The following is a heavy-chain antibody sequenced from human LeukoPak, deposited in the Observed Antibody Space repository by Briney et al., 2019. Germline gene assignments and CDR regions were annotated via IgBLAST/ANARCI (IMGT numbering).Heavy chain of an antibody. CDR3: AKDQGGSYWAPNNWFDP. Sequence: AGGSLRLSCAASGFTFSSSAMSWVRQAPGKGLEWVSAISGSGGSTYYADSVKGRFTISRDNSKNTLYLQMNSLRAEDTAVYYCAKDQGGSYWAPNNWFDPRGQGTLVTVSS. V-gene: IGHV3-23*01. D-gene: IGHD1-26*01. CDR2: ISGSGGST. J-gene: IGHJ5*02. CDR1: GFTFSSSA.